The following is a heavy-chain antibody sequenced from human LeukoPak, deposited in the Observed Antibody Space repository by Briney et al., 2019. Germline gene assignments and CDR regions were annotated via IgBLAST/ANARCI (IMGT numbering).Heavy chain of an antibody. V-gene: IGHV3-33*06. Sequence: PGGSLRLSCAASGFTFNTFGMHWVRQAPGQGLEWLVAIWFDGSVKHYSDAVKGRFTISRDNSLNTLYLQMNSLRVEDTATYYCAKDTAVQFLEPAFWGQGTLVTVSS. J-gene: IGHJ4*02. D-gene: IGHD3-3*01. CDR3: AKDTAVQFLEPAF. CDR1: GFTFNTFG. CDR2: IWFDGSVK.